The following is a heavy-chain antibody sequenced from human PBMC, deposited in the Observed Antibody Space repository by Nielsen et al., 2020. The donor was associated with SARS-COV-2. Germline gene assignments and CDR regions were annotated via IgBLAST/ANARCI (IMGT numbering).Heavy chain of an antibody. CDR2: INPDGTKS. V-gene: IGHV3-74*01. J-gene: IGHJ4*02. Sequence: GESLKISCAASGFTFSSYEMNWVRQAPGKGLMWVSRINPDGTKSAHADSVRGRFTISRDNARDTLFLQMNSLSAEDTAVYYCVRVRDDGYYFDTGPFDYWGQGALVTVSS. D-gene: IGHD2/OR15-2a*01. CDR3: VRVRDDGYYFDTGPFDY. CDR1: GFTFSSYE.